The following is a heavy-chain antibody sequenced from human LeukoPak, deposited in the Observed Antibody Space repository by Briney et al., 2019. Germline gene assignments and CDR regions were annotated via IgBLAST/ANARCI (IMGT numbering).Heavy chain of an antibody. D-gene: IGHD2-2*01. J-gene: IGHJ4*02. CDR2: ISSDGSNK. V-gene: IGHV3-30*04. CDR1: GFTFSTYA. CDR3: ARTGDCSSTSCYLPFDY. Sequence: GGSLRLSCAASGFTFSTYAIHWVRRAPGKGLEWVAIISSDGSNKYYGDSVKGRFTVSRDNSKNTLYLQMNSLRPEDTAVYYCARTGDCSSTSCYLPFDYWGQGTLVTVSS.